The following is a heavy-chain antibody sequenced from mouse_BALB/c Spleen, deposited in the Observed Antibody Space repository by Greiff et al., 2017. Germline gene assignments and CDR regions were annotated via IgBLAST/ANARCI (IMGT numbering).Heavy chain of an antibody. Sequence: VQLQPSGPSLVKPSQTLSLTCSVTGDSITSGYWNWIRKFPGNKLEYMGYISYSGSTYYNPSLKSRISITRDTSKNQYYLQLNSVTTVDTATYYGARWGIDDGYPNLDYWGQGTTLTDSA. V-gene: IGHV3-8*02. J-gene: IGHJ2*01. CDR2: ISYSGST. D-gene: IGHD2-3*01. CDR1: GDSITSGY. CDR3: ARWGIDDGYPNLDY.